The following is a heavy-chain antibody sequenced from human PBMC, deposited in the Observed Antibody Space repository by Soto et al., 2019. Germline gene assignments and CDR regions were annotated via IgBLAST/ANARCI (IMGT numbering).Heavy chain of an antibody. J-gene: IGHJ4*01. Sequence: SETLSLTCTVSGASMDTYYWSWIRQSPGKGLEWIGYIYSSGTTKYNPSLKSRLAMSVDMSKRQFSLRLRSVTAADTARYYCARGGDGYNGAFEYWSHGIQVTVS. CDR3: ARGGDGYNGAFEY. D-gene: IGHD2-21*01. V-gene: IGHV4-59*01. CDR1: GASMDTYY. CDR2: IYSSGTT.